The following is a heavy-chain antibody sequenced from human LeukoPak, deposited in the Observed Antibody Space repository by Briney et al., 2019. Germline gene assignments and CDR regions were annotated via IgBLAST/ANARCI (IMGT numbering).Heavy chain of an antibody. D-gene: IGHD3-3*01. V-gene: IGHV4-59*01. CDR1: GGSISSYY. CDR3: ARDVGYDYGMDV. CDR2: IYYSGST. Sequence: SETLSLTCTVSGGSISSYYWSWIRQPPGKGLEWIGYIYYSGSTNYNPSLKSRVTISVDTSKNQFSLKLSSATAADTAVYYCARDVGYDYGMDVWGQGTTVTVSS. J-gene: IGHJ6*02.